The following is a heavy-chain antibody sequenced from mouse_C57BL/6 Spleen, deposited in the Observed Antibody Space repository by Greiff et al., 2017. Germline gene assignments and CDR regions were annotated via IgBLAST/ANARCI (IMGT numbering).Heavy chain of an antibody. CDR3: AREGGSSYPYYAMDY. D-gene: IGHD1-1*01. CDR2: IYPGDGDT. J-gene: IGHJ4*01. V-gene: IGHV1-82*01. CDR1: GYAFSSSW. Sequence: QVQLQQSGPELVKPGASVKISCKASGYAFSSSWMNWVKQRPGQGLEWIGRIYPGDGDTNYNGKFKGKATLTADKSSSTAYMQLSSLTSEDSAVYFCAREGGSSYPYYAMDYWGQGTSVTVSS.